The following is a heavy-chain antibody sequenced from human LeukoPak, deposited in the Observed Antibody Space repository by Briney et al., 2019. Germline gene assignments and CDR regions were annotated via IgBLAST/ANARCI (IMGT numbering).Heavy chain of an antibody. CDR1: GFAFSNYW. J-gene: IGHJ4*02. CDR3: AKDHLGYNSIDY. V-gene: IGHV3-74*01. D-gene: IGHD5-24*01. Sequence: GGSLRLSCAASGFAFSNYWMHWVRQPPGKGLVWVSRLNTDGSHTSYADSVKGRFTISRDNAKNTLCLQMNSLRAEDTAVYYCAKDHLGYNSIDYWGQGTLVTVSS. CDR2: LNTDGSHT.